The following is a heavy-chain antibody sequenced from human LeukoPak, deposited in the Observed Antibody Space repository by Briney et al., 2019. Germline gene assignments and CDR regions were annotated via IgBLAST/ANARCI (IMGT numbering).Heavy chain of an antibody. Sequence: PSETLSLTCTVSGGSISSYYWSWIRQPPGQGLAWIGYIYYSGSTNYNPSLKSRVTISVDPSKNQFSLKLSSVTAADTAVYYCAITTVTLPLRAFDIWGQGTMVTVSS. V-gene: IGHV4-59*01. J-gene: IGHJ3*02. CDR2: IYYSGST. D-gene: IGHD4-17*01. CDR3: AITTVTLPLRAFDI. CDR1: GGSISSYY.